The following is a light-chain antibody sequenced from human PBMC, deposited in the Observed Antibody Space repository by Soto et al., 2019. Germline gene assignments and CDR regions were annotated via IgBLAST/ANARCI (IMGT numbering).Light chain of an antibody. CDR3: AAWDGSLNNVL. V-gene: IGLV1-44*01. Sequence: QSVLTQPPSASGTPGQRVTISCSGSGSSIGTNTVNWYRQLPGTAPKLLIYGDNQRPSGDPDRFSGSKSGTSASLAISGLQSEDEDEYYCAAWDGSLNNVLFGGGTKLTVL. CDR2: GDN. CDR1: GSSIGTNT. J-gene: IGLJ2*01.